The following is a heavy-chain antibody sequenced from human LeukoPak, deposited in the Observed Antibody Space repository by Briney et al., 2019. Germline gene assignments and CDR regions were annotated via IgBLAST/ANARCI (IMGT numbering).Heavy chain of an antibody. Sequence: SETLSLTCAVYGGSFSGHYWSWIRQPPGKGLEWIGEINHSGSTNYNPSLKSRVTISVDTSKNQFSLKLSSVTAADTAVYYCARATVVVAATTHGYYYGMDVWGKGTTVTVSS. CDR3: ARATVVVAATTHGYYYGMDV. J-gene: IGHJ6*04. V-gene: IGHV4-34*01. D-gene: IGHD2-15*01. CDR2: INHSGST. CDR1: GGSFSGHY.